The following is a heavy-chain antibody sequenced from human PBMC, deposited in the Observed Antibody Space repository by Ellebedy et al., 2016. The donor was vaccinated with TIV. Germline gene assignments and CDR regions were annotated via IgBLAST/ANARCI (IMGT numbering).Heavy chain of an antibody. CDR2: INSGATDI. J-gene: IGHJ4*02. CDR1: GFSFSDYY. D-gene: IGHD3-10*01. V-gene: IGHV3-11*04. CDR3: ARGGPKVRGNWGGASDY. Sequence: GESLKISCKASGFSFSDYYMSWIRQSPGQGLEWVAFINSGATDIYYADSVQGRFTISRDNAMSSLSLHMNNLRAEDTAVYYCARGGPKVRGNWGGASDYWGQGTLVTVSS.